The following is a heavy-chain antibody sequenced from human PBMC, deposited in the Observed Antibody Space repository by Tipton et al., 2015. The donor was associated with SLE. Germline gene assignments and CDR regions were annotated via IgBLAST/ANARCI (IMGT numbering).Heavy chain of an antibody. V-gene: IGHV1-46*01. CDR1: GYTFTSYY. CDR3: ARDGGDYYGSGRGFAY. J-gene: IGHJ4*02. D-gene: IGHD3-10*01. Sequence: QSGAEVKKPGASVKVSCKASGYTFTSYYMHWVRQAPGQGLEWMGIINPSGGSTSYAQKFQGRVTMTRDTSTSTVYMELSSLRSEDTAVYYCARDGGDYYGSGRGFAYWGQGTLVTVSS. CDR2: INPSGGST.